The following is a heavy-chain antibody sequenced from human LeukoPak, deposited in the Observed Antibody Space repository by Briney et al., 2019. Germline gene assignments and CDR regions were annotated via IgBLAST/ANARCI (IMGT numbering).Heavy chain of an antibody. J-gene: IGHJ4*02. CDR2: ISYDGSNK. V-gene: IGHV3-30*18. D-gene: IGHD3-3*01. Sequence: PGRSLRLSCAASGFTFSSYGMHWVRQAPGKGLEWVAVISYDGSNKYYADSVKGRFTISRDNPKNTLYLQMNSLRAEDTAVYYCAKGYSYYDFWSGYPEGDSYYFDYWGQGTLVTVSS. CDR1: GFTFSSYG. CDR3: AKGYSYYDFWSGYPEGDSYYFDY.